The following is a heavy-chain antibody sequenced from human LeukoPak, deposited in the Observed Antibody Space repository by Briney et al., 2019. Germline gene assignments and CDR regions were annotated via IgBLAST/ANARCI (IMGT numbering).Heavy chain of an antibody. J-gene: IGHJ4*02. D-gene: IGHD3-16*02. V-gene: IGHV4-59*01. Sequence: PSETLSLTCAVYGGSFSGYYWSWIRQPPGKGLEWIGYIYYSGSTNYNPSLKSRVTISVDTSKNQFSLKLSSVTAADTAVYYCARASMITFGGVITYYFDYWGQGTLVTVSS. CDR2: IYYSGST. CDR3: ARASMITFGGVITYYFDY. CDR1: GGSFSGYY.